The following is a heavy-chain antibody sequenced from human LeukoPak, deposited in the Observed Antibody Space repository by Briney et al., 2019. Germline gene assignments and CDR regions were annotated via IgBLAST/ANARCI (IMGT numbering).Heavy chain of an antibody. CDR3: ARVMHDSSGYYYGRSFDFDY. D-gene: IGHD3-22*01. Sequence: PGGSLRLSCAASGFTFSSYWMHWVRQAPGKGLVWVSRINSDGSSTSYADSVKGRFTISRDNAKNTLYLQMNSLRAEDTAVYYCARVMHDSSGYYYGRSFDFDYWGQGTLVTVSS. CDR1: GFTFSSYW. J-gene: IGHJ4*02. CDR2: INSDGSST. V-gene: IGHV3-74*01.